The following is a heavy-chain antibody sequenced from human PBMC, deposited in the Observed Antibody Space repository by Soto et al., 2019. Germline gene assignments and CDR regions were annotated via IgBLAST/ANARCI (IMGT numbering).Heavy chain of an antibody. V-gene: IGHV5-51*01. CDR3: ARHISNLRYYYYAMDV. Sequence: EVQLVQSGAEVKKPGESLKISCKGSGYTFTDYWIGWVRQLPGKGLEWMGIIYPGDSDTRYSPSFQGHVTITVDKSTNTAYLQWNTLRASDTAMYYCARHISNLRYYYYAMDVWGQGTTVTVSS. D-gene: IGHD4-4*01. CDR2: IYPGDSDT. J-gene: IGHJ6*02. CDR1: GYTFTDYW.